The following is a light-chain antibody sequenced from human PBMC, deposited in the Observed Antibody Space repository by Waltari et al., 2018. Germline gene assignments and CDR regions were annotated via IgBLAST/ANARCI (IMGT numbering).Light chain of an antibody. V-gene: IGKV4-1*01. J-gene: IGKJ4*01. CDR1: QSVFQTNNKNY. CDR3: QQYYDTPLT. Sequence: DIVMTQSPDSLAVSLGERATSNCKSSQSVFQTNNKNYLAWYQQKPGQPPKLLIYWASTRESGVPDRFSGSGSGTDFTLAISSLQAEDVAVYYCQQYYDTPLTFGGGTKVEIK. CDR2: WAS.